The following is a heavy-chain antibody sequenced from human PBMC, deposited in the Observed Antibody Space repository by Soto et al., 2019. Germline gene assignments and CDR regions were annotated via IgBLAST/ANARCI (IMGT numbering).Heavy chain of an antibody. Sequence: ASVKVSCKASGGTFSSYAIGWVRQAPGQGLEWMGGIIPIFGTANYAQKFQGRVTITADESTSTAYMELSSLRSEDTAVYYCAGYSGAAFDPWGQGTLVTVSS. CDR3: AGYSGAAFDP. V-gene: IGHV1-69*13. D-gene: IGHD1-26*01. CDR1: GGTFSSYA. CDR2: IIPIFGTA. J-gene: IGHJ5*02.